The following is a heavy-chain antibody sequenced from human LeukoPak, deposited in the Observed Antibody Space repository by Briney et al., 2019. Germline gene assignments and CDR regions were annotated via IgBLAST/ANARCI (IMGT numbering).Heavy chain of an antibody. CDR2: ISGRGGST. CDR3: AKNRYYYDSSGYYYSGYYFDY. Sequence: PGGSLRLSCAASGFTFSSYAMSWVRQAPGKGLEWVSAISGRGGSTYYADSVKGRFTISRDNSKNTLYLQMNSLRAEDTAVYYCAKNRYYYDSSGYYYSGYYFDYWGQGTLVTVSS. J-gene: IGHJ4*02. V-gene: IGHV3-23*01. CDR1: GFTFSSYA. D-gene: IGHD3-22*01.